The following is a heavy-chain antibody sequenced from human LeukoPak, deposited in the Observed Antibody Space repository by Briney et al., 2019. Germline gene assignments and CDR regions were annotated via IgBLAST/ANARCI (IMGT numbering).Heavy chain of an antibody. V-gene: IGHV1-18*01. Sequence: ASVKVSCKASGYTFTSYGISWVRQAPGQGLEWMGWISAYNGNTNYAQKLQGRVTMTTATSTSTAYMELRSLRSDDTAVYYCARDRIGQWLAKYYYYYYGMDVWGQGTTVTVSS. CDR1: GYTFTSYG. D-gene: IGHD6-19*01. CDR2: ISAYNGNT. J-gene: IGHJ6*02. CDR3: ARDRIGQWLAKYYYYYYGMDV.